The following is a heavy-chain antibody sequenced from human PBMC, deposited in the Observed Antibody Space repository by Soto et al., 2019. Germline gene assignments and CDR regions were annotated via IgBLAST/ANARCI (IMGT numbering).Heavy chain of an antibody. J-gene: IGHJ4*01. Sequence: QVQLVESGGGVVQPGRSLRLSCAASGFTFSSYGMHWVRQAPGKGLEWVAVISYDGSNKYYADSVKGRFTISRDNSKNPLDLQMNRLRAENTAVYYFANPQGDCDGSSVVVIQDDWGHGTLVAVSA. CDR3: ANPQGDCDGSSVVVIQDD. CDR1: GFTFSSYG. V-gene: IGHV3-30*18. CDR2: ISYDGSNK. D-gene: IGHD3-10*01.